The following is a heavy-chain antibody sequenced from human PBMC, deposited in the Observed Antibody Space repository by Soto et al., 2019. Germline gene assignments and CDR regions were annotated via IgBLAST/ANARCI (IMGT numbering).Heavy chain of an antibody. CDR2: ISSSSNTI. CDR1: GFTFSSYS. Sequence: VGSLRLSCAASGFTFSSYSMNWVRQAPGKGLEWVSYISSSSNTIYYADSVKGRFTISRDNAKNSLYLQMNSLRDEDTAVYYCAMRPYSSSWFHAAEYFQHWGQGTLVTVSS. D-gene: IGHD6-13*01. J-gene: IGHJ1*01. CDR3: AMRPYSSSWFHAAEYFQH. V-gene: IGHV3-48*02.